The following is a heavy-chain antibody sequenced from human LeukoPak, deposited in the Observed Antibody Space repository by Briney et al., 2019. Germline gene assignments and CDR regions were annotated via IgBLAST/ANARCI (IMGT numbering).Heavy chain of an antibody. V-gene: IGHV3-49*04. Sequence: PGGSLRLSCTASGFTFGDYAMSWVRQAPGKGLEWVGFIRSKVYGGTTEYAASVKGRFTISRDDSKSIAYLQMNSLKTEDTAVYYCTRARVGYCSSTSCDLGYWGQGTLVTVSS. D-gene: IGHD2-2*01. CDR2: IRSKVYGGTT. J-gene: IGHJ4*02. CDR3: TRARVGYCSSTSCDLGY. CDR1: GFTFGDYA.